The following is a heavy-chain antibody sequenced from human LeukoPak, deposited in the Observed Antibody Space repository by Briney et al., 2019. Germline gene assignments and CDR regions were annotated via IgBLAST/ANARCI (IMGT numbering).Heavy chain of an antibody. J-gene: IGHJ5*02. CDR2: IIPIFGTA. Sequence: GSSVKVSCKASGGTFSRNAISWVRQAPGQGLEWMGGIIPIFGTANYAQKFQGRATITADESTSTAYMELSSLRSEDTAVYYCARDLRNYYDSSGLNWFDPWGQGTLVTVSS. CDR3: ARDLRNYYDSSGLNWFDP. V-gene: IGHV1-69*01. CDR1: GGTFSRNA. D-gene: IGHD3-22*01.